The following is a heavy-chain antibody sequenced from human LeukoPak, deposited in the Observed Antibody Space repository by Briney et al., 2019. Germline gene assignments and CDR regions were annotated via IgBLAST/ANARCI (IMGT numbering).Heavy chain of an antibody. V-gene: IGHV3-23*01. D-gene: IGHD4-17*01. CDR1: GFTFSSYA. Sequence: GGSLRLSCAASGFTFSSYAMSWVRQAPGKGLEWVSTVTGGGDSAYYADSVKGRFTMSRDNSKNTLYLQMNSLRAEDTAVYYCAKAAIYGDYSWFDAWGQGTLVTVSS. CDR2: VTGGGDSA. J-gene: IGHJ5*02. CDR3: AKAAIYGDYSWFDA.